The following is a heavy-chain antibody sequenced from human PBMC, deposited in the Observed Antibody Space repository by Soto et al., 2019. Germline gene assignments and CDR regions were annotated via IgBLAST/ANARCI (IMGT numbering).Heavy chain of an antibody. Sequence: SETLSLTCTVSGGSISSSGYYWGWIRQPPGKGLEWIGEINHSGSTNYNPSLKSRVTISVDTSKNQFSLKLSSVTAADTAVYYCARDRLRYFDWLYYYYYGMDVWGQGTTVTVSS. J-gene: IGHJ6*02. D-gene: IGHD3-9*01. CDR3: ARDRLRYFDWLYYYYYGMDV. CDR2: INHSGST. CDR1: GGSISSSGYY. V-gene: IGHV4-39*07.